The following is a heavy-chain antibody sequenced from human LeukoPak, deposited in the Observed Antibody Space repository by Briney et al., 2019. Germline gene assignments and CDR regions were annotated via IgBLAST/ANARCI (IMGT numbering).Heavy chain of an antibody. V-gene: IGHV3-7*01. CDR2: IKQDGSEE. D-gene: IGHD4-17*01. Sequence: GGSLRLSCAASGLTFSSNWMSWVRQARGKGLEWVANIKQDGSEEYYVDSVKGRFTISRDNAKNSLYLQMNSLRAEDTAVYYCAREGPSVTPYYWGQGTLVTVSS. CDR1: GLTFSSNW. CDR3: AREGPSVTPYY. J-gene: IGHJ4*02.